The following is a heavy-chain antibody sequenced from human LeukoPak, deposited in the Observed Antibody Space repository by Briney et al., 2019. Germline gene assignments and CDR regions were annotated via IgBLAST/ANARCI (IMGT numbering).Heavy chain of an antibody. D-gene: IGHD3-22*01. CDR1: GFSLSTSGVG. CDR2: IYWDDDE. J-gene: IGHJ4*02. Sequence: SGPTLVNPTQTLTLTCTFSGFSLSTSGVGVGWIRQPPGKALECLALIYWDDDERYSPSLKSRLTITKDTSKNQVVLTMTNMDPVDTATYYCAHWYYYDSSFDYWGQGTLVTVSS. V-gene: IGHV2-5*02. CDR3: AHWYYYDSSFDY.